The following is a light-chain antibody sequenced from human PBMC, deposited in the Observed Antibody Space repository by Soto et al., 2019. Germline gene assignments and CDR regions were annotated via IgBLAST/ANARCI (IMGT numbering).Light chain of an antibody. Sequence: EIVMTQSPATLSVSPGERVTLSCRARQSVGSNLAWYQQKPGQAPRLPIYGASTRATGIPARFSGSGSGTDFTLTISSLEPEDFALYYCQQRSSWPRTFGQGTKVDIK. CDR2: GAS. CDR3: QQRSSWPRT. CDR1: QSVGSN. V-gene: IGKV3-15*01. J-gene: IGKJ1*01.